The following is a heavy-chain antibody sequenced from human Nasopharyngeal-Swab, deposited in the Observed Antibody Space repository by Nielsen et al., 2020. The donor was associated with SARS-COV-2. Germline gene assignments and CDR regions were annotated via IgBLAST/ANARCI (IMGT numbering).Heavy chain of an antibody. Sequence: SETLSLTCTVSGGSISSGSYYWSWIRQPAGKGLEWIGRIYTSGSTNYNPSLKSRVTISVDTSKNQFSLKLSSVTAADTAVYHCARDGDYTDVWGQGTTVTVSS. CDR3: ARDGDYTDV. J-gene: IGHJ6*02. V-gene: IGHV4-61*02. CDR1: GGSISSGSYY. CDR2: IYTSGST. D-gene: IGHD4-11*01.